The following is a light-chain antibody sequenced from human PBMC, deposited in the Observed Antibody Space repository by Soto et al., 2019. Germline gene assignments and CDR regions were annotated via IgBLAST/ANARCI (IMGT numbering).Light chain of an antibody. V-gene: IGLV2-14*01. Sequence: QSALTQPASVSGSPGQSITISCTGTSSDIGAYNSVSWYQQHPGKAPKLMIYEVSNRPSGVSNRCSASKSGNTASLTISGLQDEDEADYYCSSRTTSNPYVFGNGTKLTVL. J-gene: IGLJ1*01. CDR2: EVS. CDR1: SSDIGAYNS. CDR3: SSRTTSNPYV.